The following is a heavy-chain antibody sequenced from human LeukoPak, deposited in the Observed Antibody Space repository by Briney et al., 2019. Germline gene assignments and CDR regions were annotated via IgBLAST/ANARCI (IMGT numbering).Heavy chain of an antibody. V-gene: IGHV3-23*01. CDR1: GITFSSYA. J-gene: IGHJ4*02. D-gene: IGHD3-22*01. CDR3: AKGLDSSGYSKYYFDS. CDR2: LSGSGGST. Sequence: GGSLRLSCAASGITFSSYAMSWVRQAPGKGLEWVSALSGSGGSTYYADSVKGRFTISRDNSQNTLSLQMNSLRAEDTAVYYCAKGLDSSGYSKYYFDSWGQGTLVTVSA.